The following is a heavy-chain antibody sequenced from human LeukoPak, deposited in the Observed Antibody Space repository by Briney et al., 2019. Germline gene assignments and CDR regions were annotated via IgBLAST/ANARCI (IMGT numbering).Heavy chain of an antibody. V-gene: IGHV1-69*05. Sequence: GASVKVSCKASGGTFSSYAISWVRQAPGQGLEWMGEIIPIFGTANYAQKFQGRVTITTDESTSTAYMELSSLRSEDTAVYYCARGRYCSSTYCPLDYWGQGTLVTVSS. CDR2: IIPIFGTA. J-gene: IGHJ4*02. D-gene: IGHD2-2*01. CDR3: ARGRYCSSTYCPLDY. CDR1: GGTFSSYA.